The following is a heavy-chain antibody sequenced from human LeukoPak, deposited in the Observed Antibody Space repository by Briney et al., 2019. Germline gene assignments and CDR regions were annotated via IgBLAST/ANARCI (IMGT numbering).Heavy chain of an antibody. CDR1: GGTFSSYA. CDR3: ARGGQTAMVTRYYYYYMDV. D-gene: IGHD5-18*01. V-gene: IGHV1-69*13. CDR2: IIPIFGTA. J-gene: IGHJ6*03. Sequence: SVKVSCKASGGTFSSYAISWVRQAPGQGLEWMGGIIPIFGTANHAQKFQGRVTITADESTSTAYMELSGLRSEATAVYYCARGGQTAMVTRYYYYYMDVWGKGTTVTVSS.